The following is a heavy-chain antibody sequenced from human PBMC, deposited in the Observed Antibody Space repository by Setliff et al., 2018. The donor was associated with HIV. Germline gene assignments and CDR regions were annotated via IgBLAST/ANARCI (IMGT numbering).Heavy chain of an antibody. CDR1: GGSISSDNW. V-gene: IGHV4-4*02. CDR2: IYYSGST. Sequence: SETLSLTCAVSGGSISSDNWWTWVRQPPGKGLEWIGSIYYSGSTNYNPSLKSRVTISVDTSKTHFSLRLSSVTAADTAMYYCAGPYYYGLGNITWGQGTQVTVSS. D-gene: IGHD3-10*01. J-gene: IGHJ4*02. CDR3: AGPYYYGLGNIT.